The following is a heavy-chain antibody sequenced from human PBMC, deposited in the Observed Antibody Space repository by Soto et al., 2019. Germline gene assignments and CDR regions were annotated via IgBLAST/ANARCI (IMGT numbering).Heavy chain of an antibody. CDR1: GFTFSSYG. D-gene: IGHD3-3*02. J-gene: IGHJ6*02. V-gene: IGHV3-30*18. Sequence: PGGSLRLSCAASGFTFSSYGMHWVRQAPGKGLEWVAVISYDGGNKYYADSVRGRFTISRDNSKNTLYLQMNSLRAEDTAVYYCAKTLEPLGVDYYYYGMDVWGQGTTVTVSS. CDR2: ISYDGGNK. CDR3: AKTLEPLGVDYYYYGMDV.